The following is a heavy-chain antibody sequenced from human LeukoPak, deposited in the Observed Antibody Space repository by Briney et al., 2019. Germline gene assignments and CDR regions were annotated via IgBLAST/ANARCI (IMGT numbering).Heavy chain of an antibody. J-gene: IGHJ4*02. CDR1: GFTFSNYW. Sequence: GGSLRLFCAAAGFTFSNYWMSWVRQTPGKGLEWVAKIKQDGSEEYYVDSVKGRFTISRDNAKNSLFLQMNSLRVEDTAIYYCARGGSYPGCWGQGTLVTVSS. D-gene: IGHD1-26*01. CDR3: ARGGSYPGC. V-gene: IGHV3-7*03. CDR2: IKQDGSEE.